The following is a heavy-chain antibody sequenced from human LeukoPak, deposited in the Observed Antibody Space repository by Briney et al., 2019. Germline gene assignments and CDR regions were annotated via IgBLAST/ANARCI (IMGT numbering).Heavy chain of an antibody. D-gene: IGHD2-2*01. J-gene: IGHJ4*02. CDR3: ARRYCSSTGCNPYFFDY. CDR2: IWYDGSKS. CDR1: GFIFSSYG. V-gene: IGHV3-33*01. Sequence: GGSLRLSCAASGFIFSSYGMHWVRQAPGKGLEWVALIWYDGSKSSHADSVKGRFTISRDNSKNTLYLQMNSLRAEDTAVYYCARRYCSSTGCNPYFFDYWGQGTLVTVSS.